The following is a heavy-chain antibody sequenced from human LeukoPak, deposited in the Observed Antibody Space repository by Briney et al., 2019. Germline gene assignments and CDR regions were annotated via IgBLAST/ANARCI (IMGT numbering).Heavy chain of an antibody. CDR2: IYHSGST. V-gene: IGHV4-30-2*01. J-gene: IGHJ5*02. Sequence: PSETLSLTCTVSGGSISSGGYYWSWIRQPPGKGLEWIGYIYHSGSTYYNPSLKSRVTISVDRSKNQFSLKLSSVTAADTAVYYCARVSHPAARRDAPFFDPWGQGTLVTVSS. CDR1: GGSISSGGYY. D-gene: IGHD6-6*01. CDR3: ARVSHPAARRDAPFFDP.